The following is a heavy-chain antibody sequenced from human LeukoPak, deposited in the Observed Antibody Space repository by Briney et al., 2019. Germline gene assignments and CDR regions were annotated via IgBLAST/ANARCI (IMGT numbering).Heavy chain of an antibody. J-gene: IGHJ4*02. CDR2: IRYDGSNK. CDR3: AKGLVAIGGGGPRHFDY. Sequence: GRSLRLSCAASGFSFSSNGMHWVRQAPGKGLEWAAFIRYDGSNKYYADSVKGRFTISRDNSKNTLYLQMNSLRAEDTAVYYCAKGLVAIGGGGPRHFDYWGQGTLVTVSS. D-gene: IGHD2-15*01. V-gene: IGHV3-30*02. CDR1: GFSFSSNG.